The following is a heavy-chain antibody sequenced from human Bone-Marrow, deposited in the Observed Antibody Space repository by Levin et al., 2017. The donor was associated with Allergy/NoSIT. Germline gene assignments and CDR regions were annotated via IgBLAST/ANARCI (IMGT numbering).Heavy chain of an antibody. CDR2: ISGSGGST. CDR3: AKDIKDRFRAVRGGNWFDP. D-gene: IGHD3-10*01. Sequence: SCAASGFTFSSYAMSWVRQAPGKGLEWVSAISGSGGSTYYADSVKGRFTISRDNSKNTLYLQMNSLRAEDTAVYYCAKDIKDRFRAVRGGNWFDPWGQGTLVTVSS. V-gene: IGHV3-23*01. J-gene: IGHJ5*02. CDR1: GFTFSSYA.